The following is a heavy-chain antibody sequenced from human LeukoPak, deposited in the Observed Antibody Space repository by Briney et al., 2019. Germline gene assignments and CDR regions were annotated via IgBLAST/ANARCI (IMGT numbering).Heavy chain of an antibody. V-gene: IGHV3-74*01. Sequence: GGSLRLSCAASGFTFSSYWMHWVRQAPGKGLVWVSRINSDGSSVAYADSVQGRFTISRDDAKNTLYLQVSSLSVEDTAVYYCARETSTGKYPQNVPDYWGQGTLVTVSS. D-gene: IGHD2-8*02. J-gene: IGHJ4*02. CDR2: INSDGSSV. CDR3: ARETSTGKYPQNVPDY. CDR1: GFTFSSYW.